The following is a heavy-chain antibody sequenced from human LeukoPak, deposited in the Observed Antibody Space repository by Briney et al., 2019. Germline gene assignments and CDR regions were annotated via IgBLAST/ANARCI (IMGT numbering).Heavy chain of an antibody. J-gene: IGHJ3*02. CDR2: IYYSGST. CDR1: GGSVSSGSYY. V-gene: IGHV4-61*01. CDR3: ARETAREDVFDI. Sequence: PSETLSLTCTVSGGSVSSGSYYWSWIRQPPGKGLEWIGYIYYSGSTNYNPSLKSRVTISVDTSKNQFSLKLSSVTAADTAVYYCARETAREDVFDIWGQGQWSPSLQ.